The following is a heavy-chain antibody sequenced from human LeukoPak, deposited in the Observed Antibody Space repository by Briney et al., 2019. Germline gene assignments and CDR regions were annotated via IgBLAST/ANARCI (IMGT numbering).Heavy chain of an antibody. CDR1: GLTFSIYA. CDR2: ISYDGSNK. Sequence: GGSLRLSCAASGLTFSIYAMHWVRQAPGKGLEWVAVISYDGSNKYYADSVKGRFTISRDNSKNTLYLQMNSLRPEDTAVYYCARVGPYCSGTSCYVDYWGQGTLVIVPP. CDR3: ARVGPYCSGTSCYVDY. J-gene: IGHJ4*02. V-gene: IGHV3-30-3*01. D-gene: IGHD2-2*01.